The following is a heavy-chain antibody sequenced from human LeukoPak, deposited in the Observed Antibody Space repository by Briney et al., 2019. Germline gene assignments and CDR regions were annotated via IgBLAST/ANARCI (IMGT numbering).Heavy chain of an antibody. V-gene: IGHV1-46*01. CDR1: GYTFTSHF. CDR3: AGVGGEY. J-gene: IGHJ4*02. D-gene: IGHD3-16*01. CDR2: INPSGGST. Sequence: ASVKVSCTASGYTFTSHFMHWVRQAPGQGLEWMGIINPSGGSTTYAQKFQGRVTMTRDTSTSTVYMELSSLRSEDTAVYYCAGVGGEYWGQGTLVTVSS.